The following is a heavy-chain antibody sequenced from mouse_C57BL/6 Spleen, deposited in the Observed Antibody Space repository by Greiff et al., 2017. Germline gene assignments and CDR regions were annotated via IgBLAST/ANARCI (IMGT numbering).Heavy chain of an antibody. Sequence: VQLQESGAELVKPGASVKISCKASGYAFSCYWMYWVKPRPGKGLEWLGQIYPGDGDTNYNGKFKGKATMTVDKSSSTAYMHLSRLTSEDSAVYFCARDYYEDYYAMGYGGQGASGTVAT. J-gene: IGHJ4*01. CDR3: ARDYYEDYYAMGY. CDR2: IYPGDGDT. D-gene: IGHD1-1*01. V-gene: IGHV1-80*01. CDR1: GYAFSCYW.